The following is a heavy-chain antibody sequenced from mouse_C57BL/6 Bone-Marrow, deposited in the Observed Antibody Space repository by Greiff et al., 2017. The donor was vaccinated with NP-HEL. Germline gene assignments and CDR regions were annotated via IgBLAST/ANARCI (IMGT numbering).Heavy chain of an antibody. CDR1: GYSFTGYY. CDR2: INPSTGGT. V-gene: IGHV1-42*01. Sequence: EVQLQQSGPELVKPGASVKISCKASGYSFTGYYMNWVKQSPEKSLEWIGEINPSTGGTTYNQKFKAKATLTVDKSSSTAYMQLKSLTSEDSAVYYCARLLYGMDYWGQGTSVTVSS. CDR3: ARLLYGMDY. J-gene: IGHJ4*01.